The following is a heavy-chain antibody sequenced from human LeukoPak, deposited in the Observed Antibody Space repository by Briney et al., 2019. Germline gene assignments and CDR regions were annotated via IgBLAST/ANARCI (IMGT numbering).Heavy chain of an antibody. V-gene: IGHV3-9*01. D-gene: IGHD2-8*01. J-gene: IGHJ4*02. CDR2: ITWNSGNI. Sequence: PGGSLRLSCAASGFTFEDYAMNWVRQAPGKGLEWVSGITWNSGNIGYADTVKGRFTISRDNAKNSLYLQMNSLRAEDTALYYCVKRRYMYGDYWGQGTLVTVSS. CDR3: VKRRYMYGDY. CDR1: GFTFEDYA.